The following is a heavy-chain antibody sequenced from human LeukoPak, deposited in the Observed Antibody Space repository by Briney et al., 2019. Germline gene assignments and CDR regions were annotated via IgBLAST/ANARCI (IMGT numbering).Heavy chain of an antibody. J-gene: IGHJ4*02. CDR2: MNPNSGNT. CDR3: ARGEGYCSSTSCPLDY. D-gene: IGHD2-2*01. Sequence: ASVKVSCKASGYTFTSYDINWVRQATGQGPEWMGWMNPNSGNTGYAQKFQGRVTMTRNTSISTAYMELSSLRSEDTAVYYCARGEGYCSSTSCPLDYWGQGTLVTVSS. V-gene: IGHV1-8*01. CDR1: GYTFTSYD.